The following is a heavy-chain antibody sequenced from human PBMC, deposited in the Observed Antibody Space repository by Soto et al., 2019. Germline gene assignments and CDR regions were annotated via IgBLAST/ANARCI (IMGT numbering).Heavy chain of an antibody. J-gene: IGHJ4*02. CDR3: ARAPDKYYFDS. Sequence: SETLSLTCAVYGGSFNGYFWTWIRQPPGKGPEWIGDIDHGGSTNYNPSLKSRVTISVDTSKNQFSLKLRSVTAADMAMFYCARAPDKYYFDSWGQGTQGTVSS. CDR2: IDHGGST. CDR1: GGSFNGYF. V-gene: IGHV4-34*01.